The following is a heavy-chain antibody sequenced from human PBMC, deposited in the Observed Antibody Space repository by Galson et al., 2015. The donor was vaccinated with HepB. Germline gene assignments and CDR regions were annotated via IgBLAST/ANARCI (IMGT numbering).Heavy chain of an antibody. D-gene: IGHD3-3*01. CDR3: ARDGGITIFGVVIPKYYFDY. CDR2: ISYDGSNK. CDR1: GFTFSSYA. V-gene: IGHV3-30-3*01. Sequence: LRLSCAASGFTFSSYAMHWVRQAPGKGLEWVAVISYDGSNKYYADSVKGRFTISRDNSKNTLYLQMNSLRAEDTAVYYCARDGGITIFGVVIPKYYFDYWGQGTLVTVSS. J-gene: IGHJ4*02.